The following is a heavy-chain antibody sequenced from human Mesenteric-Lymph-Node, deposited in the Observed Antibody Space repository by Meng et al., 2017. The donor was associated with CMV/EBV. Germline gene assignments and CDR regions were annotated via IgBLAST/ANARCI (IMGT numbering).Heavy chain of an antibody. CDR1: GFIFRSYD. V-gene: IGHV3-13*01. J-gene: IGHJ6*02. CDR2: IGIGGDT. Sequence: GGSLRLSCAASGFIFRSYDMHWVRQATGKGLEWVSAIGIGGDTYYADSVKGRFTISRENARNSLYLQMNSLRTGDTAVYYCARAYCSSTSCYENYYNYSMDVWGQGTTVTVS. D-gene: IGHD2-2*01. CDR3: ARAYCSSTSCYENYYNYSMDV.